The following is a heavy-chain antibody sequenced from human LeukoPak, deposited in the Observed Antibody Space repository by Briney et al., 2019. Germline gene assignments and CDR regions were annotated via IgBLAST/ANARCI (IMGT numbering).Heavy chain of an antibody. Sequence: SETLSLTCTVSGGSISSYYWSWIRQPAGKGLEWIGRIYTSGSTNYNPSLKSRVAMSVDTSKNQFSLKLSSVTAADTAVYYCASLNYYYDSSGYYRYYFDYWGQGTLVTVSS. V-gene: IGHV4-4*07. CDR2: IYTSGST. J-gene: IGHJ4*02. CDR3: ASLNYYYDSSGYYRYYFDY. D-gene: IGHD3-22*01. CDR1: GGSISSYY.